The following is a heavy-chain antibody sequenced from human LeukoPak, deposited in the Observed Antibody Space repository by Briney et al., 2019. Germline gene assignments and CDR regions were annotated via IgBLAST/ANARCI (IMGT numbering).Heavy chain of an antibody. Sequence: ASMKVSCKASGYTFTSYGFSWVRQAPGQGPEWMGWISAYNGNTNYAQKLQGRVTMTTDTSTSTAYMELRSLRSDDTAVYYCARVPGYYYDSSGQLFDYWGQGTLVTVSS. D-gene: IGHD3-22*01. V-gene: IGHV1-18*01. CDR1: GYTFTSYG. J-gene: IGHJ4*02. CDR2: ISAYNGNT. CDR3: ARVPGYYYDSSGQLFDY.